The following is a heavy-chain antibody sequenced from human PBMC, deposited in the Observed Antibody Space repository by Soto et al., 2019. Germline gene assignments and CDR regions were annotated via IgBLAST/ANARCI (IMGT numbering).Heavy chain of an antibody. V-gene: IGHV4-34*01. Sequence: QVQLQQWGAGLLKPSETLSLTCAVYGGSFSGYYWSWIRQPPGKGLEWIGEINHSGSTNYNPSLKSRVTISVDTSKNQFSLKLSSVTAADTDVYYCASRRSGLRYFDWLLAFDYWGQGTLVTVSS. D-gene: IGHD3-9*01. CDR3: ASRRSGLRYFDWLLAFDY. CDR1: GGSFSGYY. J-gene: IGHJ4*02. CDR2: INHSGST.